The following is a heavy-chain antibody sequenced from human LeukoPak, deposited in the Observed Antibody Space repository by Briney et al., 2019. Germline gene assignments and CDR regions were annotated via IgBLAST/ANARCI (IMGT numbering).Heavy chain of an antibody. CDR3: ARDSGYNAFDY. V-gene: IGHV3-7*05. CDR1: GFLFSNSW. J-gene: IGHJ4*02. CDR2: INQDGSAK. Sequence: TGGSLRLSCADSGFLFSNSWMAWVRQAPGRGLEWSANINQDGSAKTCVDSVKGRFTISRDNAKNSLYLQMNSLRAEDTAMYYCARDSGYNAFDYWGQGTLVTVSS. D-gene: IGHD5-12*01.